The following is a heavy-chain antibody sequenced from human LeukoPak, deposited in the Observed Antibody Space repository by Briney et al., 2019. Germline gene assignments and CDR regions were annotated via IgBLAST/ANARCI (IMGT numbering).Heavy chain of an antibody. J-gene: IGHJ6*03. CDR3: ARARRDCTNGVCPFYYYMDV. V-gene: IGHV1-69*13. Sequence: ASVKVSCKASGGTFSSCAISWVRQAPGQGLEWMGGIIPIFGTANYAQKFQGRVTITADESTSTAYMELSSLRSEDTAVYYCARARRDCTNGVCPFYYYMDVWGKGTTVTVSS. CDR2: IIPIFGTA. D-gene: IGHD2-8*01. CDR1: GGTFSSCA.